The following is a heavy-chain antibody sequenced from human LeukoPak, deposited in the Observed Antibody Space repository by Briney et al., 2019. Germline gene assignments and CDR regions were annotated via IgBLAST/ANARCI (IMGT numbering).Heavy chain of an antibody. CDR2: ISGSGGST. V-gene: IGHV3-23*01. CDR3: AKDYDFWSGIMDC. Sequence: GGSLRLSCAASGFTFSSYAMSWVRQAPGKGLEWVSAISGSGGSTYYADSVKGRFTISRDNTKNTLYLQMNSLRAEDTAVYYCAKDYDFWSGIMDCWGQGTLVTVSS. CDR1: GFTFSSYA. D-gene: IGHD3-3*01. J-gene: IGHJ4*02.